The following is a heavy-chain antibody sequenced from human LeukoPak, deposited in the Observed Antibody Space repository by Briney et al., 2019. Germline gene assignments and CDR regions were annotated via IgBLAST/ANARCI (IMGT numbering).Heavy chain of an antibody. V-gene: IGHV1-69*04. Sequence: ASVKVSCKASGGTFSSYAISWVRQAPGQGLEWMGRIIPILGIANYAQKFQGRVTITADKSTSTAYMELRSLRSEDTAVYYCARDRCSSTSCPTAKYGMDVWGQGTTVTVSS. J-gene: IGHJ6*02. CDR1: GGTFSSYA. D-gene: IGHD2-2*01. CDR3: ARDRCSSTSCPTAKYGMDV. CDR2: IIPILGIA.